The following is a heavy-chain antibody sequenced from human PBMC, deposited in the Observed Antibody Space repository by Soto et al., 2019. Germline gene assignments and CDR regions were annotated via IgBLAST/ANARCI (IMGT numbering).Heavy chain of an antibody. V-gene: IGHV1-2*04. Sequence: GASVKVSCKASGYTFTGYYMHWVRQAPGQGLEWMGWINPNSGGTNYAQKFQGWVTMTRDTSISTAYMELSRLRSDDTAVYYCARDIMITFGGVSRYYYYYGMDVWGQGTTVTVS. CDR3: ARDIMITFGGVSRYYYYYGMDV. CDR1: GYTFTGYY. CDR2: INPNSGGT. D-gene: IGHD3-16*01. J-gene: IGHJ6*02.